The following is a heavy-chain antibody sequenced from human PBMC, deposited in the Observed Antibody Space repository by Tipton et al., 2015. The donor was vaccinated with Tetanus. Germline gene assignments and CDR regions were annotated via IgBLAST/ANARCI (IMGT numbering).Heavy chain of an antibody. CDR3: ARDRRDFAYDSRGFYSPLYYFDN. Sequence: GLVKPSETLYLTCTVSGGSISSDAHYWSWIRQAPGKGLEWLGYISHSGTTNYNPSLMSRVTLSLDTARGQFSLKLTSVTAADAAVYFCARDRRDFAYDSRGFYSPLYYFDNWGQGIRVTVSS. V-gene: IGHV4-30-4*01. CDR1: GGSISSDAHY. CDR2: ISHSGTT. J-gene: IGHJ4*02. D-gene: IGHD3-22*01.